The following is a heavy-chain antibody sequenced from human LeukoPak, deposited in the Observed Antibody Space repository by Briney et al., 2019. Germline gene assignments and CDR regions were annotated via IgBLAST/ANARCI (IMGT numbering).Heavy chain of an antibody. CDR3: ARDDARYDFWSGYFDY. CDR2: IKKDGSDK. Sequence: GGSLRLSCAASGFTFSTYWMSWVRQAPGKGLEWVANIKKDGSDKYYVDSVKGRFTISRDNSKNTLYLQMNSLRAEDTAVYYCARDDARYDFWSGYFDYWGQGTLVTVSS. D-gene: IGHD3-3*01. V-gene: IGHV3-7*01. J-gene: IGHJ4*02. CDR1: GFTFSTYW.